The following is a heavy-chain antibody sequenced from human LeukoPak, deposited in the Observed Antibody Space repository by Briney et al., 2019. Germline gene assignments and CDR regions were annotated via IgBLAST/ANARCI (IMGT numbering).Heavy chain of an antibody. Sequence: GGSLRLSCAVSGVSVASHGVHWVRQSPGEGLDWVSVITRSGFTYYSDSVKGRFTVSRDNSKNTVYLQMTSLRAGDTAIYFCAKVWGTTSGDYWGRGTLVTVSS. D-gene: IGHD3-16*01. CDR3: AKVWGTTSGDY. V-gene: IGHV3-23*05. CDR2: ITRSGFT. CDR1: GVSVASHG. J-gene: IGHJ4*02.